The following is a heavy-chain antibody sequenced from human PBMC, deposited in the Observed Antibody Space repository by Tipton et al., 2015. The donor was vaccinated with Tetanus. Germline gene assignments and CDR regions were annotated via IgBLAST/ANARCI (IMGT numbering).Heavy chain of an antibody. J-gene: IGHJ4*02. Sequence: QSGPEVKKSGASVKVSCTASGYTFTGNYIHWVRQVPGQRLEWMAWINPNSGGTDFARKFQGRVTVTRDTSISTAYMELSGLRSDDTAVYFCARATANSAFDFWGQGTRVIVSS. CDR3: ARATANSAFDF. V-gene: IGHV1-2*02. CDR2: INPNSGGT. D-gene: IGHD2-21*02. CDR1: GYTFTGNY.